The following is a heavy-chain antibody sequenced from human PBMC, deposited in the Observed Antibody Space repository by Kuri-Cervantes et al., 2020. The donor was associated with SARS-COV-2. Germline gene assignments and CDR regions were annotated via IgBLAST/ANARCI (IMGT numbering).Heavy chain of an antibody. CDR3: SRGEDIVVVGGRGYGMDV. D-gene: IGHD2-15*01. CDR1: GYAFTGYY. V-gene: IGHV1-2*04. J-gene: IGHJ6*02. CDR2: INPNSVDP. Sequence: ASVKVSCKASGYAFTGYYMHWVRQAPGQGFECMGWINPNSVDPNYAQKFQGWITMTRDTSISTAYMELSRLRFEDTAVYYCSRGEDIVVVGGRGYGMDVWGQGTTVTVSS.